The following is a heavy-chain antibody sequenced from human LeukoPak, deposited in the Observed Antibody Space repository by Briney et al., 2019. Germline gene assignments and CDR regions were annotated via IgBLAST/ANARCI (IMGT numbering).Heavy chain of an antibody. J-gene: IGHJ4*02. D-gene: IGHD4-23*01. CDR3: ARGGATVATPGLTSFGFDY. CDR2: IYYSGST. CDR1: GGSISSYY. V-gene: IGHV4-59*01. Sequence: SETLSLTCTVSGGSISSYYWSWIRQPPGKGLEWIGYIYYSGSTNYNPSLKSRVTISVDTSKNQFSLKLSSVTAADTAVYYCARGGATVATPGLTSFGFDYWGQGTLVTVSS.